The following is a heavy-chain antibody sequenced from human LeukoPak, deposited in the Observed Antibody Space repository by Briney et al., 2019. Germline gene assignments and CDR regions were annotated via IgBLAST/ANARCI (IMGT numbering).Heavy chain of an antibody. Sequence: SETLSLTCTLSGRSISSGGYYWSWIRQPPEKRLEWIGYIYYSGSTYYNPSLKSRVTISVDTSKNQFSLKLSSVTAADTAVYYCARAPSITMIVVVTQTHAFDIWGQGTVVTVSS. V-gene: IGHV4-31*03. CDR1: GRSISSGGYY. CDR3: ARAPSITMIVVVTQTHAFDI. J-gene: IGHJ3*02. CDR2: IYYSGST. D-gene: IGHD3-22*01.